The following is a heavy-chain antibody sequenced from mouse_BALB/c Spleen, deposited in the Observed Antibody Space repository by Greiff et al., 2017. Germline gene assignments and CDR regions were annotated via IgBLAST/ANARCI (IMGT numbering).Heavy chain of an antibody. J-gene: IGHJ4*01. Sequence: EVKLVESGGGLVQPGGSRKLSCAASGFTFSSFGMHWVRQAPEKGLEWVAYISSGSSTIYYADTVKGRFTISRDNPKNTLFLQMTSLRSEDTAMYYCARSGIYYGRYYYAMDYWGQGTSVTVSS. CDR1: GFTFSSFG. V-gene: IGHV5-17*02. CDR3: ARSGIYYGRYYYAMDY. CDR2: ISSGSSTI. D-gene: IGHD2-1*01.